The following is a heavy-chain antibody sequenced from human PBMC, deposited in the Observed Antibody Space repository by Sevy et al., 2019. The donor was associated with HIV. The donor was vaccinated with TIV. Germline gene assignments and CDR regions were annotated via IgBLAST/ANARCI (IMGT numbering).Heavy chain of an antibody. CDR1: GFAFSDHY. CDR3: VRGPNCGVGGCQQISPYCLDV. Sequence: GGSLRLSCAASGFAFSDHYVDWVRQAPGKGLEWVGRIRNRPNRYTTEYAASGGGRSTISRDDSRHSLYLQMNSLKTEDSAGYYCVRGPNCGVGGCQQISPYCLDVWGIGATVTVSS. J-gene: IGHJ6*03. CDR2: IRNRPNRYTT. V-gene: IGHV3-72*01. D-gene: IGHD2-21*01.